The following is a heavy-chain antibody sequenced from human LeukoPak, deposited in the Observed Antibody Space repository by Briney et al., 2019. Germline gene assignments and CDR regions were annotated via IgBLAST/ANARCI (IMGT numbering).Heavy chain of an antibody. CDR2: IYPGDSDT. D-gene: IGHD6-19*01. J-gene: IGHJ5*02. CDR1: GYSFTSYW. V-gene: IGHV5-51*01. CDR3: ARVGGQWQPDNWFDP. Sequence: GESLKISCKGSGYSFTSYWIGWVRQMPGKGLEWMGIIYPGDSDTRYSPSFQGQVTISADKSISTAYLQWSSLKASDTAMYYCARVGGQWQPDNWFDPWGQGTLVTVSS.